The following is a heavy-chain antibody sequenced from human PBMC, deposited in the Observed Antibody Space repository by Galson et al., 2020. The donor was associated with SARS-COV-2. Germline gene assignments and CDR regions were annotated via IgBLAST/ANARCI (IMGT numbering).Heavy chain of an antibody. Sequence: ASEKVSCKVSGYTLFELSLQWVRPTPGKGLEWMGGFDVAEGEMLYAPKLQGRVTMTEDTDTDTAYMELSSLRIEDTAVYYCAAQTRQLEKDSFDPWGQGTRVTVSS. CDR2: FDVAEGEM. V-gene: IGHV1-24*01. J-gene: IGHJ5*02. CDR1: GYTLFELS. D-gene: IGHD1-1*01. CDR3: AAQTRQLEKDSFDP.